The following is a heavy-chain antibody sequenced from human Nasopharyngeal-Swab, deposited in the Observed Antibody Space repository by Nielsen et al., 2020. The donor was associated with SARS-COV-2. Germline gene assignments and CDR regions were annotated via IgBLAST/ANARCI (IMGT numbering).Heavy chain of an antibody. CDR3: ARDGGIVVVPAATGEPYYYYGMDV. J-gene: IGHJ6*02. CDR1: GYTFTSYG. Sequence: ASVKVSCKASGYTFTSYGIIWVRQAPGQGLEWMGWISAYNGNINYAQKPQGRVTITTDTSTSTAYMELRSLRSDDTAVYYCARDGGIVVVPAATGEPYYYYGMDVWGQGTTVTVSS. CDR2: ISAYNGNI. D-gene: IGHD2-2*01. V-gene: IGHV1-18*01.